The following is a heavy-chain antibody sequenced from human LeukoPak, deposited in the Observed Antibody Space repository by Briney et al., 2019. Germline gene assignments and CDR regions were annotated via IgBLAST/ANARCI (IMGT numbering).Heavy chain of an antibody. CDR1: GGSISSYY. J-gene: IGHJ1*01. CDR2: IYYSGGT. V-gene: IGHV4-59*01. CDR3: ATSQWLGAEYFQH. D-gene: IGHD6-19*01. Sequence: SETLSLTCTVSGGSISSYYWSWIRQPPGKGLEWIGYIYYSGGTNYNPSLKSRVTISVDTSKNQFSLKLSSVTAADTAVYYCATSQWLGAEYFQHWGQGTLVTVSS.